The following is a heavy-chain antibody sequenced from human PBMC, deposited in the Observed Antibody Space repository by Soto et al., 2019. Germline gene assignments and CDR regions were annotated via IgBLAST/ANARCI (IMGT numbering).Heavy chain of an antibody. Sequence: ASVKVSCKASGYTFTGYYMHWVRQAPGQGLEWMGWINPNSGGTNYAQKFQGWVTMTRDTSISTAYMELSRLRSDDTAVYYCARGAVETPTYYYYGMDVWGQGTTVTVSS. J-gene: IGHJ6*02. V-gene: IGHV1-2*04. D-gene: IGHD2-15*01. CDR3: ARGAVETPTYYYYGMDV. CDR2: INPNSGGT. CDR1: GYTFTGYY.